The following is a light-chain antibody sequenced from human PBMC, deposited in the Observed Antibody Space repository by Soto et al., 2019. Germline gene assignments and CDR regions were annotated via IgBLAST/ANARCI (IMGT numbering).Light chain of an antibody. CDR3: QQRSNWPTT. CDR1: QSVSSSY. Sequence: EIVLTQSPGTLSLSPGERATRSFRASQSVSSSYLAWYQQRPGQAPRLVIYGASTRATGIPARFSGGGSGTDFTLTISSLEPEDFAVYYCQQRSNWPTTFGQGTKVDIK. J-gene: IGKJ1*01. V-gene: IGKV3D-20*02. CDR2: GAS.